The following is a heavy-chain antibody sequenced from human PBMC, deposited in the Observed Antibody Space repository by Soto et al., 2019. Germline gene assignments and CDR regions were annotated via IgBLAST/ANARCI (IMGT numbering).Heavy chain of an antibody. J-gene: IGHJ5*02. CDR2: VYYSGSS. V-gene: IGHV4-31*03. Sequence: QVQLQESGPGLVKPSETLSLTCTVSGDSISGGASFWSWIRQPPGKGLEWIANVYYSGSSYYNPSLKSRLTISVDTTKNQFSLQLKSMTAADTAVYYCAKLSCTSSTCYFPGWFDHWGQGTLVTVSS. CDR1: GDSISGGASF. D-gene: IGHD2-2*01. CDR3: AKLSCTSSTCYFPGWFDH.